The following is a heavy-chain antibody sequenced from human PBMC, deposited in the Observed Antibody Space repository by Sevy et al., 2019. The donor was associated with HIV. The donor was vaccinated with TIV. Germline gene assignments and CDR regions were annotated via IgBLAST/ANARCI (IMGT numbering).Heavy chain of an antibody. J-gene: IGHJ6*02. CDR3: ARDSKGGLDV. D-gene: IGHD4-4*01. Sequence: GGSLRLSCTASGFSFRSYWMTWVRQAPGMGLEWVANIKLDGDEKYYVESLKGRFTISRDNVKNSLYLQMNNPRAEDTAVYYCARDSKGGLDVWGQGTTVTVSS. CDR2: IKLDGDEK. CDR1: GFSFRSYW. V-gene: IGHV3-7*01.